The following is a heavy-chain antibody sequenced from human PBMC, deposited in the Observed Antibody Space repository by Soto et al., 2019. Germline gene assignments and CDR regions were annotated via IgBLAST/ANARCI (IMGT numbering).Heavy chain of an antibody. CDR3: ARVYDSSGYYYYYYGMDV. CDR1: GYTFTCYA. D-gene: IGHD3-22*01. V-gene: IGHV1-69*13. CDR2: IIPIFGTA. Sequence: SVKASSKASGYTFTCYAISWVRHAPGQGLEWMGGIIPIFGTANYAQKFQGRVTITADESTSTAYMELSSLRSEDTAVYYCARVYDSSGYYYYYYGMDVRGQGTTVTVSS. J-gene: IGHJ6*02.